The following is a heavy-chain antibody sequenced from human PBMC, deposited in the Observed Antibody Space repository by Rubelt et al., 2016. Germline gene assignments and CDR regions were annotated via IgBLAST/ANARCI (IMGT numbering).Heavy chain of an antibody. CDR3: ARHRIVRDLTVGGYFAP. CDR2: LYYGGTT. D-gene: IGHD2/OR15-2a*01. J-gene: IGHJ5*02. CDR1: GDSVTSAGFY. Sequence: QLQLRESGPGLVKPSETLSLACTVSGDSVTSAGFYWGWVRQPPGKGPEWIGSLYYGGTTYYNASLRSRVSISVDTSKNQFSLKLTSVTAADTAIYFCARHRIVRDLTVGGYFAPWGQGTLATVSS. V-gene: IGHV4-39*01.